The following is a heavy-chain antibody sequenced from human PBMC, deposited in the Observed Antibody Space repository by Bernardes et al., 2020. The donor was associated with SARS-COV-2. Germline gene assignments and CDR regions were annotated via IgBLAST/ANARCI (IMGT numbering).Heavy chain of an antibody. D-gene: IGHD2-15*01. Sequence: ESLKISCKGSGYSFTIYWITWVRQMPGKGLEWMGRIDPSDSYTNYSPSFQGHVTISADKSISTAYLQWSSLKASDTAMYYCARHSTYCSGGSCYSLFDYWGQGTLVTVSS. CDR1: GYSFTIYW. CDR2: IDPSDSYT. CDR3: ARHSTYCSGGSCYSLFDY. V-gene: IGHV5-10-1*01. J-gene: IGHJ4*02.